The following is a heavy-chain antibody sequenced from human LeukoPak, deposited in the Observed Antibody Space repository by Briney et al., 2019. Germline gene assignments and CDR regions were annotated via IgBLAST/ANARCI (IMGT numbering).Heavy chain of an antibody. V-gene: IGHV1-69*13. CDR1: GGTFSSYA. CDR2: IIPIFGTA. D-gene: IGHD3-22*01. CDR3: ARGGVDALYDSSGYFDY. Sequence: SVKVSCKASGGTFSSYAISWVRQAPGQGLEWMGGIIPIFGTANYAQKFQGRVTITADESTSTAYMELSSLRSEDTAVYYCARGGVDALYDSSGYFDYWGQGTLVTVSS. J-gene: IGHJ4*02.